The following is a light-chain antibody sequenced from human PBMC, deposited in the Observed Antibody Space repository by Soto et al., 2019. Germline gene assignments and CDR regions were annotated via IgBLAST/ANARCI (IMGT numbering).Light chain of an antibody. J-gene: IGKJ5*01. CDR1: QSVRSY. CDR3: QQGGT. Sequence: DIVLTQSPATLSLSPGERATLSCRASQSVRSYLGWYQQRPGQAPSLLIYYASNSATGIPARFSGSGSGTDFTLSISSLEPEDFAVYYCQQGGTFGQGTRLEIK. V-gene: IGKV3-11*01. CDR2: YAS.